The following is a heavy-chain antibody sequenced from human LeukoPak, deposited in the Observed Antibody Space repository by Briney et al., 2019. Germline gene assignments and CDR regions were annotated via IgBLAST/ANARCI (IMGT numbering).Heavy chain of an antibody. V-gene: IGHV4-59*08. D-gene: IGHD4-17*01. J-gene: IGHJ4*02. Sequence: SETLSLTCTVSGGSISNYYWSWIRQPPGKGLEWIGYIYYSGSTNYNPSLRSRLTVSVDTSKNQFSLKLSSVTAADTAVYYCARHPSYGAFDYWGQGTLVTVSS. CDR3: ARHPSYGAFDY. CDR2: IYYSGST. CDR1: GGSISNYY.